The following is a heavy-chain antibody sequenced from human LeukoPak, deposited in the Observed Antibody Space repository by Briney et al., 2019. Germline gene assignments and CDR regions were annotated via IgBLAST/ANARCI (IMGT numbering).Heavy chain of an antibody. J-gene: IGHJ4*02. CDR3: ARDRTSSWYYFDY. D-gene: IGHD6-13*01. Sequence: GGSLRLSCAASGFTFSSYAMSWVRQAPGKGLEWVSAISGSGGSTYYADSVKGRFTISRDNSKNTLYLQMNSLRAEDTAVYYCARDRTSSWYYFDYWGQGTLVTVSS. CDR2: ISGSGGST. CDR1: GFTFSSYA. V-gene: IGHV3-23*01.